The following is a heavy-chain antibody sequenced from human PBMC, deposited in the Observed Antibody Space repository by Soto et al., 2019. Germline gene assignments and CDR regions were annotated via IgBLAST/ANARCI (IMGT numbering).Heavy chain of an antibody. J-gene: IGHJ4*02. CDR2: ISNDGSNK. D-gene: IGHD3-22*01. V-gene: IGHV3-30-3*01. Sequence: GGSLRLSCAASGFTFSSYAMHWVRQAPGKGLEWVAVISNDGSNKYYADSVKGRFTISRDNSKNTLYLQMNSLRAEDTAVYYCARGPLPYYYDSSGYYLYFDCWGQGTLVTVSS. CDR3: ARGPLPYYYDSSGYYLYFDC. CDR1: GFTFSSYA.